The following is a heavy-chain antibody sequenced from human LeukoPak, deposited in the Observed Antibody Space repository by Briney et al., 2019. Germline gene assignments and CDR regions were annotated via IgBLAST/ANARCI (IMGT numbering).Heavy chain of an antibody. J-gene: IGHJ5*02. V-gene: IGHV3-33*01. CDR3: ARARNDYDSSGFSALDL. D-gene: IGHD3-22*01. Sequence: GGSLRLSCAASGFTFSSYGMHWVRQAPGKGLEWVAAIWYDGSNKYCADSVKGRFTISRDNSKNTLYLQVNSLRAEDTAVYYCARARNDYDSSGFSALDLWGQGTLVTVSS. CDR2: IWYDGSNK. CDR1: GFTFSSYG.